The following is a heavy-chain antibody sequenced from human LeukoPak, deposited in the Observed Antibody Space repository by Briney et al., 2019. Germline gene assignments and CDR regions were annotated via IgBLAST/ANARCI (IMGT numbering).Heavy chain of an antibody. J-gene: IGHJ6*03. Sequence: SETLSLTCTVSGGSISSYYWSWIRQPPGKGLEWIGYIYYSGSTNYNPSLKSRVTISVDTSKNQFSLKLSSVTAADTAVYYCARVYKPFKPDYYYYYMDVWGKGTTVTVSS. CDR2: IYYSGST. CDR3: ARVYKPFKPDYYYYYMDV. D-gene: IGHD1-1*01. V-gene: IGHV4-59*01. CDR1: GGSISSYY.